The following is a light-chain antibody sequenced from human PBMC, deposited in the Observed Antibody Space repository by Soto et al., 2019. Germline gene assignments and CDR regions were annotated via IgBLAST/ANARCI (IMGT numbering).Light chain of an antibody. J-gene: IGKJ2*01. V-gene: IGKV1-5*01. CDR2: DAS. Sequence: DIQMTQSPSTLSASVGDRVTITCRAGQSISDWLAWYQQIPGKAPKLLIFDASTLQSGVPSRFSGSGSGTEFTLTSSSLQPDDFGTYYWQEYTSATFGRGTRLEIK. CDR3: QEYTSAT. CDR1: QSISDW.